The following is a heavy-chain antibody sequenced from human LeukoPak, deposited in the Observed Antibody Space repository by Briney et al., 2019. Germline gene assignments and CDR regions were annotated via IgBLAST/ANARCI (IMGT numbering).Heavy chain of an antibody. CDR2: IWYDGTNK. J-gene: IGHJ3*02. CDR3: AKSIPGDSFDI. CDR1: GFTFSNYG. Sequence: PGGCLRLSCAASGFTFSNYGMQWVRPAPGKGLAWVAVIWYDGTNKYYADSVKGRFTISRDNSKNALYLQVNSLRAEDTAVYYCAKSIPGDSFDIWGQGTMVTVSS. D-gene: IGHD2-2*02. V-gene: IGHV3-30*02.